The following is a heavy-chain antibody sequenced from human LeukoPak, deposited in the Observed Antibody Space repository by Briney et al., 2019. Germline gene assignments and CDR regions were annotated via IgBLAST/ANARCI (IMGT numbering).Heavy chain of an antibody. J-gene: IGHJ4*02. CDR2: INHSGST. Sequence: SETLSLTCAVYGGSFSGYYWSWIRQPPGKGLGWIGEINHSGSTNYNPSLKSRVTISVDTSKNQFSLKLSSVTAADTAVYYCARGRQLWLLSPLHFFDYWGQGTLVTVSS. D-gene: IGHD5-18*01. V-gene: IGHV4-34*01. CDR1: GGSFSGYY. CDR3: ARGRQLWLLSPLHFFDY.